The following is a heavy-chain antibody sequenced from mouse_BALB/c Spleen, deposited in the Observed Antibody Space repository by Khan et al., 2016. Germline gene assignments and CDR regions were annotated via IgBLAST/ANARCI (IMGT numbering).Heavy chain of an antibody. CDR1: GYAFSTSW. Sequence: QVQLQQSGPELVKPGASVKISCKASGYAFSTSWMNWVKQRPGQGLEWIGRIYPGDGDTNYNGKFKGEATLTADKSSSTAYMQLSSLTSVDSAVYFCARDFGVDQLAFDSWGQGTTLTVSS. CDR2: IYPGDGDT. CDR3: ARDFGVDQLAFDS. D-gene: IGHD1-1*02. V-gene: IGHV1-82*01. J-gene: IGHJ2*01.